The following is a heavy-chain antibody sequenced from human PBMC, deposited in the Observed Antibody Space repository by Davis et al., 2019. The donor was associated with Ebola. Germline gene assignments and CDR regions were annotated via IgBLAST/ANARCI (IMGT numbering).Heavy chain of an antibody. CDR1: GFTFSSYS. D-gene: IGHD2-15*01. CDR2: ISSSSSYI. Sequence: PGGSLRLSCAASGFTFSSYSMNWVRQAPGKGLEWVSSISSSSSYIYYADSVKGRFTISRDNAKNSLYLQMNSLRAEDTAVYYCARAVGGYYYGMDVWGQGTTVTVSS. V-gene: IGHV3-21*01. J-gene: IGHJ6*02. CDR3: ARAVGGYYYGMDV.